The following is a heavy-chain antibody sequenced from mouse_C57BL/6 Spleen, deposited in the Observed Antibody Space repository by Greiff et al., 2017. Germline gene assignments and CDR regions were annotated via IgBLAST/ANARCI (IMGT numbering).Heavy chain of an antibody. CDR3: ARYGDWDGRFAY. Sequence: VKLQQSGAELVMPGASVTLSCKASGYTFTSYWMHWVKQRPGQGIEWIGEIDPSDSYTNYNQKFKGKSTLTVDKSSSTAYMQLSSLASEDSAVYYCARYGDWDGRFAYWGQGTLVTVSA. D-gene: IGHD4-1*01. CDR2: IDPSDSYT. J-gene: IGHJ3*01. CDR1: GYTFTSYW. V-gene: IGHV1-69*01.